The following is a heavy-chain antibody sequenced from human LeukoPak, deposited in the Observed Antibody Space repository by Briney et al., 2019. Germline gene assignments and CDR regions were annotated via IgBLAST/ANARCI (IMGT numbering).Heavy chain of an antibody. D-gene: IGHD3-22*01. CDR2: TNWNGGST. J-gene: IGHJ4*02. V-gene: IGHV3-20*04. CDR1: GFTFDDYG. CDR3: ARGTEVYYDSSSYYSY. Sequence: GGSLRLSCVASGFTFDDYGMGWVRQVPGKGLEWVSGTNWNGGSTGYADSVKGRFTISRDNAKNSLYLQINSLRAEDTALYYCARGTEVYYDSSSYYSYWGQGTLVTVSS.